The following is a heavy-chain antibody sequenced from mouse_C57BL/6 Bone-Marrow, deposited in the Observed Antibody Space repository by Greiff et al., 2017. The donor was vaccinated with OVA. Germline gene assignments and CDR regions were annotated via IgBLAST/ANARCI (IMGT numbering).Heavy chain of an antibody. CDR1: GYTFTNYW. V-gene: IGHV1-59*01. D-gene: IGHD1-1*01. CDR2: IAPSDSYI. Sequence: QVQLQQPGAELVRPGTSVKLSCKASGYTFTNYWMHWVKQRPGQGLEWIGVIAPSDSYINYNQKFKGRATLTVDNSSSTAYMHLSSLTSEDSAVYYCAHYGSRLYLHYWGQGTSLTVSS. J-gene: IGHJ2*02. CDR3: AHYGSRLYLHY.